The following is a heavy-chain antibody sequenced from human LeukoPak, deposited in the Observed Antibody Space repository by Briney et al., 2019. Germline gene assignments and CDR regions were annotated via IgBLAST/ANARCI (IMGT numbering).Heavy chain of an antibody. V-gene: IGHV3-15*01. CDR3: TADLPPPRGYDYPFDY. CDR2: IKSKTDGETT. CDR1: GFTFSSYE. Sequence: GGSLRLSCAASGFTFSSYEMNWVRQAPGKGLECVGRIKSKTDGETTDYAAPVKGRFTISRDDSKSMLYLQMNSLKSEDTAVYYCTADLPPPRGYDYPFDYWGQGSLVTVSS. J-gene: IGHJ4*02. D-gene: IGHD5-12*01.